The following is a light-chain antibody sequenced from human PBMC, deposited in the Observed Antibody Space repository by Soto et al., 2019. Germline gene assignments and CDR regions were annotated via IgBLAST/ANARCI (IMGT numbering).Light chain of an antibody. J-gene: IGKJ1*01. V-gene: IGKV1-5*01. CDR2: DAS. CDR3: QQYNTYWT. CDR1: QGISNW. Sequence: IRMTQSPSSFSASTGDRATITCRASQGISNWLAWYQQKPGEAPKLLIYDASSLESGVPSRFSGSGSGAEFTPTISSLQPDDFATYYCQQYNTYWTFGHGTKVDI.